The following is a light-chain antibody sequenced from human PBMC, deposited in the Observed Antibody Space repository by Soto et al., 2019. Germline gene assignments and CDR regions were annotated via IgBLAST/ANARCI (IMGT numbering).Light chain of an antibody. J-gene: IGKJ2*01. Sequence: DIQMTQSPSSLSASVGDRVTITCRASKSISSYLNWYQQKPGQAPKLLIYAASSLQSGGPSRFSGSGSGTDFTLTISSLQPEDFATYYCQQSYSLYTFGQGTKLEIK. CDR1: KSISSY. V-gene: IGKV1-39*01. CDR2: AAS. CDR3: QQSYSLYT.